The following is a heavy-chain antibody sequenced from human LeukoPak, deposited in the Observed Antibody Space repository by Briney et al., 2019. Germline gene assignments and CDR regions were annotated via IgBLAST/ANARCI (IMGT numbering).Heavy chain of an antibody. CDR1: GFTFSNYW. Sequence: PGGSLRLSCAASGFTFSNYWMSWVRQAPGKGLEWVANIKQDGSEKYYVDSLKGRFTISRDNAKNSLYLQMNSLRAEDTAVYYCARGVYSSGWYPDYFDYWGQGTLVTVSS. CDR3: ARGVYSSGWYPDYFDY. J-gene: IGHJ4*02. D-gene: IGHD6-19*01. V-gene: IGHV3-7*01. CDR2: IKQDGSEK.